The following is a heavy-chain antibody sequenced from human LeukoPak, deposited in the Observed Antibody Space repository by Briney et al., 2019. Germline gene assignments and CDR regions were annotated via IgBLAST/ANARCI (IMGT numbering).Heavy chain of an antibody. Sequence: GASVKVSCKASGYTFTGYYMHWVRQAPGQGLEWMGWINPNSGGTNYAQKFQGRVTMTRDTSISTAYMELSRLRSDGTAVYYCARVPGYGGNYANFDYWGQGTLVTVSS. CDR2: INPNSGGT. CDR1: GYTFTGYY. J-gene: IGHJ4*02. D-gene: IGHD4-17*01. CDR3: ARVPGYGGNYANFDY. V-gene: IGHV1-2*02.